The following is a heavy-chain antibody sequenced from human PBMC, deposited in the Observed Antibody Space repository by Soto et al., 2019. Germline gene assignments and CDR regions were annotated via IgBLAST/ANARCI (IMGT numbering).Heavy chain of an antibody. CDR1: GFTFSAYY. Sequence: QVQLVESGGGLVKPGGSLRLSCAASGFTFSAYYMSWIRQAPGKGLEWVSYISGGSGDTNYADSVKGRATISRDNAKNSLYLQMSSLRVEDTAMYYCARGARIADNWGQGTLVTVSS. CDR3: ARGARIADN. J-gene: IGHJ4*02. D-gene: IGHD2-21*01. CDR2: ISGGSGDT. V-gene: IGHV3-11*06.